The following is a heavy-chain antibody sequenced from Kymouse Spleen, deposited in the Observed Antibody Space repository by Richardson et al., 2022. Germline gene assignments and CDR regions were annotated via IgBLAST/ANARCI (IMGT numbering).Heavy chain of an antibody. Sequence: QVQLVESGGGVVQPGRSLRLSCAASGFTFSSYGMHWVRQAPGKGLEWVAVIWYDGSNKYYADSVKGRFTISRDNSKNTLYLQMNSLRAEDTAVYYCARDCIAVAGPPDVWGQGTTVTVSS. CDR3: ARDCIAVAGPPDV. D-gene: IGHD6-19*01. CDR2: IWYDGSNK. J-gene: IGHJ6*02. V-gene: IGHV3-33*01. CDR1: GFTFSSYG.